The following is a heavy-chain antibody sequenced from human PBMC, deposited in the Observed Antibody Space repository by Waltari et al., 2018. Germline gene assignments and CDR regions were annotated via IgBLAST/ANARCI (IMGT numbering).Heavy chain of an antibody. V-gene: IGHV1-3*03. CDR2: INAGNGNT. Sequence: QVQLVQSGAEVKKPGASVKVSCKASGYTFTSYAMHWVRQAPGQRLEWMGWINAGNGNTKYSQEFQGRVTITRDTSASTAYMELSSLRSEDMAVYYCARGTYYYDSSGSPKNDAFDIWGQGTMVIVSS. CDR3: ARGTYYYDSSGSPKNDAFDI. J-gene: IGHJ3*02. D-gene: IGHD3-22*01. CDR1: GYTFTSYA.